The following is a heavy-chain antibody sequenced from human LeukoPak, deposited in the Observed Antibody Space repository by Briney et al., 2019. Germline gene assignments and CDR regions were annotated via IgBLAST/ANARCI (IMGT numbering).Heavy chain of an antibody. J-gene: IGHJ3*02. CDR2: INPSLGIT. Sequence: ASVKVSCKASGYTLTSYSMNWVRQAPGQGLEWMGVINPSLGITSYAQDFQGRVTVTRDTSTNTVYMELSSLRYEDTAVYFCARPLNQWEAFDIWGQGTMVTVSS. D-gene: IGHD1-26*01. CDR1: GYTLTSYS. CDR3: ARPLNQWEAFDI. V-gene: IGHV1-46*01.